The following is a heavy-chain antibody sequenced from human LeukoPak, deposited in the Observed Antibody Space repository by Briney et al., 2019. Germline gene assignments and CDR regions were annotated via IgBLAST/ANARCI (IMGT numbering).Heavy chain of an antibody. Sequence: GGSLRLSCAASGFTVSSDHMTWVRQAPGKGLEWVSVIYSGGSTNYADSVKGRFTISRDNAKSSLYLQMDSLRAEDTAVYYCARALYNHGWFPDYFDSWGQGTLVTVSS. D-gene: IGHD1-14*01. CDR1: GFTVSSDH. CDR2: IYSGGST. V-gene: IGHV3-66*01. J-gene: IGHJ4*02. CDR3: ARALYNHGWFPDYFDS.